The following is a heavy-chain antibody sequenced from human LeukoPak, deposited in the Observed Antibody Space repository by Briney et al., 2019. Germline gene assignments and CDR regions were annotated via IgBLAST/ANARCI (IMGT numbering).Heavy chain of an antibody. J-gene: IGHJ4*02. V-gene: IGHV5-51*01. CDR1: GYNFTNYW. D-gene: IGHD3-22*01. CDR3: ARLFRNYYDSSGRGRLDY. CDR2: IYPVDSDT. Sequence: GESLKISCKGSGYNFTNYWIGWVRQMPGKGLEWMGIIYPVDSDTRYNPSFQGQVTISVDKSITTAYLQWSSLKASDTAMYYCARLFRNYYDSSGRGRLDYWGQGTLVTVSS.